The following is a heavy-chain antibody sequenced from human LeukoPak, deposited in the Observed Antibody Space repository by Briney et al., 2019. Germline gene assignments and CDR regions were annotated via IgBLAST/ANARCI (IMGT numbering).Heavy chain of an antibody. CDR1: GGSISSYY. Sequence: PSETLSLTCTVSGGSISSYYWSWIRQPPGKGLEWIGYIYYSGSTNYNPSLKSRVTISVDTSKNQFSLKLSSVTAADTAVYYCARGPRVTAMPIRSYYYYYGMDVWGQGTTVTVSS. V-gene: IGHV4-59*01. CDR3: ARGPRVTAMPIRSYYYYYGMDV. D-gene: IGHD5-18*01. J-gene: IGHJ6*02. CDR2: IYYSGST.